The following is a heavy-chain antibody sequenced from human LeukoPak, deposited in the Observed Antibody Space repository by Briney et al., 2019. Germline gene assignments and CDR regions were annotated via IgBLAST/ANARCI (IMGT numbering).Heavy chain of an antibody. J-gene: IGHJ3*02. CDR2: IYSGGST. D-gene: IGHD2-2*01. V-gene: IGHV3-53*01. Sequence: GGSLRLSCAASGFTVSSNYMSWVRQAPGKGLEWISVIYSGGSTYYADSVKGRFTISSDNSKNTLYLQMNSLRAKDTAVYYCASPSSSAHSDAFEMWGQGTMVTVSS. CDR1: GFTVSSNY. CDR3: ASPSSSAHSDAFEM.